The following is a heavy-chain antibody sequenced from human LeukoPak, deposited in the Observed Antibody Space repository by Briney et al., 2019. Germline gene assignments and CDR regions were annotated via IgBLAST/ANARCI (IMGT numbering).Heavy chain of an antibody. Sequence: GGSLRLSCAASGFTFSDHYMDWVRQAPGKGLEWVGRTRNKANSYTTEYAASVKGRFTISRDDSKNSLYLQMNSLKTEDTAVYYCYVVVVVPAESYYMDVWGKGTTVTVSS. CDR1: GFTFSDHY. CDR3: YVVVVVPAESYYMDV. V-gene: IGHV3-72*01. J-gene: IGHJ6*03. D-gene: IGHD2-2*01. CDR2: TRNKANSYTT.